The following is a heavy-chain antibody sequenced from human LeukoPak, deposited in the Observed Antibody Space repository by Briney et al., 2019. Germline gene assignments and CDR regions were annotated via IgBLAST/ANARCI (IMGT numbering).Heavy chain of an antibody. CDR3: ASLGATTLSYFGMDV. J-gene: IGHJ6*02. CDR2: VNPVSGGT. Sequence: ASVKVSCKASGYTLADYYMHWVRQAPGQGLEWMGWVNPVSGGTYYAQRFLGRVTMTRDSSISTVYMELSRLQSDDTAVYHCASLGATTLSYFGMDVWGQGTRSPSP. D-gene: IGHD1-26*01. V-gene: IGHV1-2*02. CDR1: GYTLADYY.